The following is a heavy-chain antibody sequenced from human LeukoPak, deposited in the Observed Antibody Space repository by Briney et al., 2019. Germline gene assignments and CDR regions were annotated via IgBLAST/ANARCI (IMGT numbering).Heavy chain of an antibody. J-gene: IGHJ4*02. Sequence: SVKVSCKASGGTFSSFSISWVRQAPGQGLEWMGGIIPILNTTNYAQKFQGRVTITAEDSTSTAYMELSSLRSEDTAVYYCAMSKGYYFDYWGQGTLVTVSS. CDR3: AMSKGYYFDY. D-gene: IGHD4-11*01. CDR2: IIPILNTT. CDR1: GGTFSSFS. V-gene: IGHV1-69*13.